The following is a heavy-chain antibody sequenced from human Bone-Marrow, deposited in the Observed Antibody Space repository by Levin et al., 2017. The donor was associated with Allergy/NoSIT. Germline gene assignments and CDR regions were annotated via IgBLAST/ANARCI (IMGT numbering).Heavy chain of an antibody. J-gene: IGHJ4*02. CDR1: GFNFRSFW. V-gene: IGHV3-53*01. CDR2: IYSDGST. Sequence: GGSLRLSCAASGFNFRSFWMGWVRQAPGKGLEWVSLIYSDGSTHYADSVRGRFTISRDNSKNTLFLQMTSLRVDDTAVYYCASNADFGYWGQGTLVTVSS. CDR3: ASNADFGY.